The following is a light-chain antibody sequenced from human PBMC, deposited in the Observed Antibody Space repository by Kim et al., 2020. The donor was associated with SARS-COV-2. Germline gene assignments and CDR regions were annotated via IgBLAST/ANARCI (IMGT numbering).Light chain of an antibody. Sequence: NFMLTQPHSVSESPGKTVTISCTRSSGSIASNTVQWYQQRPGRAPTNVIYEDNLRPSGVPDRFSGSIDSSSNSASLTISGLKTEDEADYYCQSYDTDNHGIFGGGTQLTVL. J-gene: IGLJ2*01. CDR2: EDN. CDR3: QSYDTDNHGI. CDR1: SGSIASNT. V-gene: IGLV6-57*03.